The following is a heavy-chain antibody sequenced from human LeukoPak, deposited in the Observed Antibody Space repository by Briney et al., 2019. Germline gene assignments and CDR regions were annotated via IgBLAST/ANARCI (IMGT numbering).Heavy chain of an antibody. D-gene: IGHD5-18*01. J-gene: IGHJ4*02. CDR3: ARDEGYSYGKRFDY. CDR1: GGSISSSSYY. CDR2: IYHSGST. V-gene: IGHV4-39*07. Sequence: SETLSLTCTVSGGSISSSSYYWGWIRQPPGKGLEWIGYIYHSGSTYYNPSLKSRVTISVDRSKNQFSLKLSSVTAADTAVYYCARDEGYSYGKRFDYWGQGTLVTVSS.